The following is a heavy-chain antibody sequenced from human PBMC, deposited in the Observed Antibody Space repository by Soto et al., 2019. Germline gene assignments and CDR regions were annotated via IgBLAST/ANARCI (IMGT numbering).Heavy chain of an antibody. CDR3: ARGLRGYSYGRLDY. D-gene: IGHD5-18*01. CDR1: GGSISSGGYY. J-gene: IGHJ4*02. V-gene: IGHV4-31*03. Sequence: SETLSLTCTVSGGSISSGGYYWSWIRQHPGKGLEWIGDIYYSGSTYYNPSLKSRVTISVDTSKNQFSLKLSSVTAADTAVYYWARGLRGYSYGRLDYWGQGTLVTVSS. CDR2: IYYSGST.